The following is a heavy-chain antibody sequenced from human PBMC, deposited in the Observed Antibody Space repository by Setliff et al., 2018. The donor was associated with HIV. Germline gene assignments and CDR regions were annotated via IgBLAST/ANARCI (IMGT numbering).Heavy chain of an antibody. J-gene: IGHJ4*02. CDR3: VTVVQDDLGVALFDY. D-gene: IGHD3-3*01. Sequence: SETLSLTCSVSGDAVSSRSYYWGWIRQSPGKVMEWFGRIYLNGITHDNPSLKSRVTTSHDTSKNQFSLNLHSVTAGNTGFYYCVTVVQDDLGVALFDYWGPGIMVTVA. V-gene: IGHV4-39*01. CDR2: IYLNGIT. CDR1: GDAVSSRSYY.